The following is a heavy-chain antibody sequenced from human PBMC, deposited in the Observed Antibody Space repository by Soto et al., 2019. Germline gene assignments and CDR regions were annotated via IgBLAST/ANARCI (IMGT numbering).Heavy chain of an antibody. D-gene: IGHD3-22*01. J-gene: IGHJ4*02. CDR2: ISSSGGHI. CDR3: AKRPYYDGSGSNFDY. Sequence: GGSLRLSCAASGFTFSSYSMNWVRQAPGKGLEWVSYISSSGGHIYYTGSVKGRFTISRDNSKNTLYLQMNSLRAEDTAVYYCAKRPYYDGSGSNFDYWGQGALVTVSS. V-gene: IGHV3-21*05. CDR1: GFTFSSYS.